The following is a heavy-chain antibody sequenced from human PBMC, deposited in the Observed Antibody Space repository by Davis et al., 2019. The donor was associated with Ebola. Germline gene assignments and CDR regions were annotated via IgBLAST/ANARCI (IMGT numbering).Heavy chain of an antibody. CDR1: GGSISSGDYY. J-gene: IGHJ6*02. CDR3: ARGRFLEWLTAPDYYYYYGMDV. V-gene: IGHV4-30-4*01. D-gene: IGHD3-3*01. CDR2: IYYSGST. Sequence: SETLSLTCTVSGGSISSGDYYWSWIRQPPGKGLEWIGYIYYSGSTYYNPSLKSRVTISVDTSKNQFSLKLSSVTAADTAVYYCARGRFLEWLTAPDYYYYYGMDVWGQGTTVTVSS.